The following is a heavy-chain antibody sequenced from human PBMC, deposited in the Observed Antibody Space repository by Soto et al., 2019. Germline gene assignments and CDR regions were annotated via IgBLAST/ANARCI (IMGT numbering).Heavy chain of an antibody. CDR3: AKNLVPAARQGPSYYYYGMDV. V-gene: IGHV3-30*18. Sequence: GGSLRLSCAASGFTFSSYGMHWVRQAPGKGLEWVAVISYDGSNKYYADSVKGRFTISRDNSKNTLYLQMNSLRAEDTAVYYCAKNLVPAARQGPSYYYYGMDVWGQGTTVTVSS. J-gene: IGHJ6*02. D-gene: IGHD2-2*01. CDR1: GFTFSSYG. CDR2: ISYDGSNK.